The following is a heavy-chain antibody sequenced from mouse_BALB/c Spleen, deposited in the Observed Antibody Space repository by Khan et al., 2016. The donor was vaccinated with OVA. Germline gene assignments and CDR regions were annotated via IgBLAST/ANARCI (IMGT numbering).Heavy chain of an antibody. CDR2: IWGGGGT. CDR1: GFSLSRYN. D-gene: IGHD2-14*01. Sequence: VQLQESGPGLVAPSQSLSITCTVSGFSLSRYNIHWVRQPPGKGLEWLGMIWGGGGTDYNSTLKSRLSISKDNSKSQAFLKMNSLQTDDSDMYYCARAYYRYDGYYAMDYWGQGTSVTVSS. V-gene: IGHV2-6-4*01. CDR3: ARAYYRYDGYYAMDY. J-gene: IGHJ4*01.